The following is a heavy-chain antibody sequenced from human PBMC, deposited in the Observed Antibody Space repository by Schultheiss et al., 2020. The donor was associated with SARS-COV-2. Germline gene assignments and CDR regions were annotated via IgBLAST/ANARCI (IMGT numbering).Heavy chain of an antibody. V-gene: IGHV4-59*01. CDR1: GGSISSYY. CDR2: VYYSGTT. CDR3: ARASYYYDSSGYLYYFDY. J-gene: IGHJ4*02. D-gene: IGHD3-22*01. Sequence: SETLSLTCTVSGGSISSYYWSWIRQPPGKGLEWIGSVYYSGTTYYNPSLKSRVTISVDTSKNQFSLKLSSVTAADTAVYYCARASYYYDSSGYLYYFDYWGQGTLVTVSS.